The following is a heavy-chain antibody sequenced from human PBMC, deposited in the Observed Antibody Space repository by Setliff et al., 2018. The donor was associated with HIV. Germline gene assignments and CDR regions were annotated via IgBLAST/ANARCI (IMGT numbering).Heavy chain of an antibody. J-gene: IGHJ4*02. CDR1: GFVFSDHS. CDR2: ISATGTTV. CDR3: VRDQLRHPERWDFDF. V-gene: IGHV3-48*01. D-gene: IGHD1-26*01. Sequence: GGSLRLSCAASGFVFSDHSLHWVRQVPGEGLEWLSYISATGTTVSYADSARGRFIISRDSVRNLLYLQMKSLGVEDTALYYCVRDQLRHPERWDFDFWGQGTLVTVSS.